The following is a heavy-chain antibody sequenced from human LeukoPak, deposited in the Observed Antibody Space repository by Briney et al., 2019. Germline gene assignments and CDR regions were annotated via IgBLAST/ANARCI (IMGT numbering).Heavy chain of an antibody. CDR1: GFTFSSYA. Sequence: PGGSLRLSCAASGFTFSSYAMSWVRQAPGKGLEWVSAISGSGGSTYYADSVKGRFTISRDYSKNTLYLQMNSLRTEDTAVYWCATNYYDSSGPYYYAMDVWGQGTTVTVSS. V-gene: IGHV3-23*01. D-gene: IGHD3-22*01. J-gene: IGHJ6*02. CDR2: ISGSGGST. CDR3: ATNYYDSSGPYYYAMDV.